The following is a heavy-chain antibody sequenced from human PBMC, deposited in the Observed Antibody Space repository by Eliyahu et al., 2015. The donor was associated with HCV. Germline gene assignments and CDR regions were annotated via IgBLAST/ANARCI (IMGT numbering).Heavy chain of an antibody. Sequence: EVQLVESGGGLVQPGGSLRLSCAASGFTFNTYSMNWVRQAPGKGLXWVGXISSTSMTIXHADXVKGRFTISRDNAKNSLYLQMNSLREEDTXVYYCARDHWTTATTSLDVWGQGTTVTVSS. CDR1: GFTFNTYS. D-gene: IGHD4-11*01. J-gene: IGHJ6*02. V-gene: IGHV3-48*02. CDR2: ISSTSMTI. CDR3: ARDHWTTATTSLDV.